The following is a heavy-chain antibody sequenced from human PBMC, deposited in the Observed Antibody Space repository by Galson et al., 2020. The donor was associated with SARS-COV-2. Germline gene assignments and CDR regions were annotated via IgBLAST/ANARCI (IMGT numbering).Heavy chain of an antibody. V-gene: IGHV4-34*01. CDR1: GGSFSGYY. Sequence: SETLSLTCAVYGGSFSGYYWSWIRQPPGKGLEWIGEINHSGSTNYNPSLKSRVTISVDTSKNQFSLKLSSVTAADTAVYYCARGPYYYDIHDYWGQGTLVTVSS. D-gene: IGHD3-22*01. CDR3: ARGPYYYDIHDY. J-gene: IGHJ4*02. CDR2: INHSGST.